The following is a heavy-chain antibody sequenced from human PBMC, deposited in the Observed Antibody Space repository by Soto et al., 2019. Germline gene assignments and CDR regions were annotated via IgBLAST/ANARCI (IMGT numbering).Heavy chain of an antibody. V-gene: IGHV4-39*01. D-gene: IGHD3-9*01. CDR1: GGSISSSSYY. J-gene: IGHJ4*02. CDR2: IYYSGST. Sequence: SETLSLTCTVSGGSISSSSYYWGWIRQPPGKGLEWIGSIYYSGSTYYNPSLKSRVTISVDTSKNQFSLKLSSVTAADTAVYYCARSRGNKLRYFDWLLYDDYWGQGTLVTVSS. CDR3: ARSRGNKLRYFDWLLYDDY.